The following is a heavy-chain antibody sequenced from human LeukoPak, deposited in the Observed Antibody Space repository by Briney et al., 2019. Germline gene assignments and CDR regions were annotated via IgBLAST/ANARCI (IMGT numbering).Heavy chain of an antibody. Sequence: GGSLRPSCAASGFTFSSYWMSWVRQAPGKGLEWVANIKQDGSQQYYVDSVKGRFTISRDNANNSLYLQMNSLTSEDTAVYYCTRGGTTVTPKNFDYWGQGILVTVSS. D-gene: IGHD4-17*01. J-gene: IGHJ4*02. CDR2: IKQDGSQQ. CDR1: GFTFSSYW. CDR3: TRGGTTVTPKNFDY. V-gene: IGHV3-7*01.